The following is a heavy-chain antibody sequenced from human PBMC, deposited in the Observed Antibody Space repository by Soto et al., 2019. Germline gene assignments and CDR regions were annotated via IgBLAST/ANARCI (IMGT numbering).Heavy chain of an antibody. V-gene: IGHV4-61*01. CDR1: GGSVSSGSYY. CDR3: ARLPGDTTVTTSYYYYYGMDV. J-gene: IGHJ6*02. Sequence: TSETLSLTCTVSGGSVSSGSYYWSWIRQPPGKGLEWIGYIYYSGSTNYNPSLKSRVTISVDTSKNQFSLKLSSVTAADTAVYYCARLPGDTTVTTSYYYYYGMDVWGQGTTVTVSS. D-gene: IGHD4-4*01. CDR2: IYYSGST.